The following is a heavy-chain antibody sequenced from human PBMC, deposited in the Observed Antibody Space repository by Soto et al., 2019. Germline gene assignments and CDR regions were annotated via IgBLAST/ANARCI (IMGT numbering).Heavy chain of an antibody. V-gene: IGHV4-4*02. D-gene: IGHD2-2*01. CDR3: ARVVGGYYYGMDV. Sequence: QVQLQESGPGLVKPSGTLSLTCAVSGGSISSTNWWGCVHQPPGKGLEGIGAISHSGSTNYNPYRKSRVTVSVDKSKTQFSLKLSSVTDADTAVYYCARVVGGYYYGMDVWGQGTTVTVSS. J-gene: IGHJ6*02. CDR2: ISHSGST. CDR1: GGSISSTNW.